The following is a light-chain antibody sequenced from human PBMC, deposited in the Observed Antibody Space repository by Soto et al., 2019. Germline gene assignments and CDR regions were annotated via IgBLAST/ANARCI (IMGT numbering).Light chain of an antibody. CDR3: TSYAGGNNV. CDR1: SSDVGGYNY. CDR2: EVN. J-gene: IGLJ1*01. V-gene: IGLV2-8*01. Sequence: QSALTQPPSASGSPGQSVTISCTGTSSDVGGYNYVSWYQQYPGKVPKLMIYEVNKRPSKVTDRFSGAKSGNTASLTVSGLQAEDEADYYCTSYAGGNNVFGTGTKLTVL.